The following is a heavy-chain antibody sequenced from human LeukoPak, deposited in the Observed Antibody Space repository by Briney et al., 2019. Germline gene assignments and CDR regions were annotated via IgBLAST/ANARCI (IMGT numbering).Heavy chain of an antibody. D-gene: IGHD3-22*01. J-gene: IGHJ4*02. Sequence: GGSLRLSCAASGFTFSIYAMSWVRQAPGKGLEWVSAISGSGGSTYYADSVKGRFTISRDNSKNTLYLQMNSLRAEDTAVYYCAKYDYYDSSRDTFFDYWGQGTLVTVSS. CDR3: AKYDYYDSSRDTFFDY. CDR2: ISGSGGST. V-gene: IGHV3-23*01. CDR1: GFTFSIYA.